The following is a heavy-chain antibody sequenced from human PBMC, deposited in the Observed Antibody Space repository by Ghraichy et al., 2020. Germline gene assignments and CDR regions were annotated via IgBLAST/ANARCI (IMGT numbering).Heavy chain of an antibody. CDR3: ARAYRPYYYYYYMDV. CDR1: GFTFSSYA. V-gene: IGHV3-30*04. J-gene: IGHJ6*03. CDR2: ISYDGSNK. Sequence: GGSLRLSCAASGFTFSSYAMHWVRQAPGKGLEWVAVISYDGSNKYYADSVKGRFTISRDNSKNTLYLQMNSLRAEDTAVYYCARAYRPYYYYYYMDVWGKGTTVTVSS.